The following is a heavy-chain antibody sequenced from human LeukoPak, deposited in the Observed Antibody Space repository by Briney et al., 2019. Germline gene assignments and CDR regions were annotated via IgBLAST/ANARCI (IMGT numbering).Heavy chain of an antibody. CDR2: IYPDDSDT. D-gene: IGHD3-22*01. CDR3: ARRLMYYYDSSGYDVAFDI. V-gene: IGHV5-51*01. CDR1: GYTFTNYW. J-gene: IGHJ3*02. Sequence: GESLQISCKGSGYTFTNYWIGWVRQVPGNGLEWMGVIYPDDSDTTYSPSFQGQLTISAAKSITTAYLQWRSLKASDTAMYYCARRLMYYYDSSGYDVAFDIWGQGTMVTVSS.